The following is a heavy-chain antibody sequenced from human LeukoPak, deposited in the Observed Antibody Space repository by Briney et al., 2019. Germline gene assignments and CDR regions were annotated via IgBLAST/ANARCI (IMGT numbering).Heavy chain of an antibody. V-gene: IGHV1-8*01. Sequence: ASVKVSXKASGYTFTSRHINWVRQATGQGFEWMGWMNPESGNTDFAQKFQGRFTMTWDTSLSTAYMELSSLTSEDTAVYYCARGRPTNLNGIYWGQGTLVTVSS. CDR2: MNPESGNT. J-gene: IGHJ4*02. D-gene: IGHD1-1*01. CDR1: GYTFTSRH. CDR3: ARGRPTNLNGIY.